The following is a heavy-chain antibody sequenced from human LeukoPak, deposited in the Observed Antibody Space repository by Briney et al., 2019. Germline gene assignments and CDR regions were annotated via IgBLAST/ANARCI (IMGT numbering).Heavy chain of an antibody. D-gene: IGHD1-1*01. CDR3: AVATITNRNEDAFDI. CDR2: IYYSGST. Sequence: SQTLSLTCTVSGGSISSGGYYWSWIRQHPGKGLEWIGYIYYSGSTYYNPSLKSRVTISVDTSKNQFSLKLSSVTAADTAVYYCAVATITNRNEDAFDIWGQGTMVTVSS. J-gene: IGHJ3*02. CDR1: GGSISSGGYY. V-gene: IGHV4-31*03.